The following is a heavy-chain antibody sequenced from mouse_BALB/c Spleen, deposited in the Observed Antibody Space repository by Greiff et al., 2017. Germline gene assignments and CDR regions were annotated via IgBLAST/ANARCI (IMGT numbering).Heavy chain of an antibody. Sequence: EVQLQQSGAELVKPGASVKLSCTASGFNIKDTYMHWVKQRPEQGLEWIGRIDPANGNTKYDPKFQGKATITADTSSNTAYLQLSSLTSEDTAVYYCARFSWDVGFAYWGQGAVVTVSA. J-gene: IGHJ3*01. CDR3: ARFSWDVGFAY. V-gene: IGHV14-3*02. D-gene: IGHD4-1*01. CDR1: GFNIKDTY. CDR2: IDPANGNT.